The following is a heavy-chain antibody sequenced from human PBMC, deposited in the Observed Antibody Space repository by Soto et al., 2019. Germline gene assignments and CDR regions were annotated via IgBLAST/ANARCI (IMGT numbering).Heavy chain of an antibody. Sequence: QVQLVQSGAEVKKPGSSVKVSCKASGGTFSSYTISWVRQAPGQGLEWMGRIIPILGIANYAQKFQGRVTITADKSTSTAYMELSSLRSEDTALYYCARDHGYSRGWYPGSFDYWGQGTLVTVSS. CDR2: IIPILGIA. D-gene: IGHD6-19*01. V-gene: IGHV1-69*08. CDR3: ARDHGYSRGWYPGSFDY. CDR1: GGTFSSYT. J-gene: IGHJ4*02.